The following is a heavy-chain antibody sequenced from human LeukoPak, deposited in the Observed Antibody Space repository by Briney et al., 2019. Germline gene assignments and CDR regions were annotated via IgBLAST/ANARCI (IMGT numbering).Heavy chain of an antibody. CDR3: AKVLSSYGSDY. CDR1: GFTFSSYG. D-gene: IGHD4-17*01. V-gene: IGHV3-30*18. CDR2: ISYDGSNK. J-gene: IGHJ4*02. Sequence: GGSLRLSCAASGFTFSSYGMHWVRQAPGKGLEWVAVISYDGSNKYYADSVKGRFTISRDNSKNTLYLQMNSLRAEDMAVYYCAKVLSSYGSDYWGQGTLVTVSS.